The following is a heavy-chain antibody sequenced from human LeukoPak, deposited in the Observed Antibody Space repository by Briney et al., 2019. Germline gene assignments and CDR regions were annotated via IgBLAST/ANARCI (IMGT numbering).Heavy chain of an antibody. V-gene: IGHV4-34*01. CDR3: ATKEEIAVAGPNHDAFDI. CDR1: GGSFSGYY. CDR2: INHSGST. J-gene: IGHJ3*02. D-gene: IGHD6-19*01. Sequence: PSETLSLTCAVYGGSFSGYYWSWIRQPPGKGLEWIGEINHSGSTNYNPSLKSRVTISVDTSKNQFSLKLSSVTAADTAVYYCATKEEIAVAGPNHDAFDIWGQGTMVTVSS.